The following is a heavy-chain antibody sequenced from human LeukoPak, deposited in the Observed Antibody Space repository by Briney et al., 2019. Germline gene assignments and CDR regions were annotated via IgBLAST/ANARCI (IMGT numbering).Heavy chain of an antibody. CDR2: IIPIFGTA. V-gene: IGHV1-69*13. D-gene: IGHD1-26*01. J-gene: IGHJ4*02. CDR3: ARERGVGATRDFDY. CDR1: GGTFSSYA. Sequence: ASVKVSCKASGGTFSSYAISWVRQAPGQGLEWMGGIIPIFGTANYAQKFQGRVTTTADESTSTAYMELSSLRSEDTAVYYCARERGVGATRDFDYWGQGTLVTVSS.